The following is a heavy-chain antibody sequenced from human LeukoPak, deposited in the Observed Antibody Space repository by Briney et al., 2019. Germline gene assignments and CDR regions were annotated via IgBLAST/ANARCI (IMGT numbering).Heavy chain of an antibody. CDR2: ISYDGSNK. Sequence: PGGSLRLSCAASGFTFSSYGMHWVRQAPGKGLEWVAVISYDGSNKYYADSVKGRFTISRENAKNSLYLQMNSLRAEDTAVYYCAKDRAYISSWYGCSTPWGQGTLVTVSS. V-gene: IGHV3-30*18. CDR3: AKDRAYISSWYGCSTP. CDR1: GFTFSSYG. D-gene: IGHD6-13*01. J-gene: IGHJ5*02.